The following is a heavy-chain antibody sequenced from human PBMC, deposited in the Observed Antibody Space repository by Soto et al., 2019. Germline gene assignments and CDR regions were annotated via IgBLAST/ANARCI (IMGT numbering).Heavy chain of an antibody. J-gene: IGHJ6*02. CDR2: IYYSGST. CDR3: ARDKRGHYSRMDV. D-gene: IGHD2-21*01. Sequence: QVQLQESGAGLVKPSQTLSLTCTVSGGSISSGGYYWSWIRQHPGKGLEWIGYIYYSGSTYYNPSLKNRVTISVDTSKNQFSLKLSSVTAADTAVYYCARDKRGHYSRMDVWGQRTTVTVSS. CDR1: GGSISSGGYY. V-gene: IGHV4-31*03.